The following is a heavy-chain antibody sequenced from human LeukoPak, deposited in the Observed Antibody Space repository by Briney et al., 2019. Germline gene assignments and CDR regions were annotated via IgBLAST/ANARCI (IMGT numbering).Heavy chain of an antibody. D-gene: IGHD6-13*01. V-gene: IGHV3-21*01. CDR2: ISSSSSYI. CDR1: GFTFSSYS. CDR3: ARAPYSSSWYPIDY. J-gene: IGHJ4*02. Sequence: GGSLTLSCAASGFTFSSYSMNWVRQAPGKGLEWVSSISSSSSYIYYADSVKGRFTISRDNAKNSLYLQMNSLRAEDTAVYYCARAPYSSSWYPIDYWGQGTLVTVSS.